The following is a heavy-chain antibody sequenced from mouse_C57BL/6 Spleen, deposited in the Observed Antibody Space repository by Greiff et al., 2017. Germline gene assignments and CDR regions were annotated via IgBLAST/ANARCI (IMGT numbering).Heavy chain of an antibody. V-gene: IGHV5-9-1*02. J-gene: IGHJ3*01. D-gene: IGHD1-1*01. CDR1: GFTFSSYA. CDR2: ISSGGGYI. CDR3: TRDGSYGCSYRGWFDY. Sequence: EVMLVESGEGLVKPGGSLKLSCAASGFTFSSYAMSWVRQTPEKRLEWVGYISSGGGYIYYADTVKGRFTISRDNAKNTLYLQMSSLKSEDTAMYYWTRDGSYGCSYRGWFDYWGQGTLVTVSA.